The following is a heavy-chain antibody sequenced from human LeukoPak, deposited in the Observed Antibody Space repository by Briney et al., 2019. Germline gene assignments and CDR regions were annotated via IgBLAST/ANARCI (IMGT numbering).Heavy chain of an antibody. D-gene: IGHD3-22*01. V-gene: IGHV4-59*08. CDR1: GGSISSYY. Sequence: SETLSLTCPVSGGSISSYYWSWIRQPPGKGLEWIGYIYYSGSTNYNPSLKSRVTISVDTSKNQFSLKLSSVTAADTAVYYCARHVDYYDSSGYLPPHFDYWGQGTLVTVSS. J-gene: IGHJ4*02. CDR2: IYYSGST. CDR3: ARHVDYYDSSGYLPPHFDY.